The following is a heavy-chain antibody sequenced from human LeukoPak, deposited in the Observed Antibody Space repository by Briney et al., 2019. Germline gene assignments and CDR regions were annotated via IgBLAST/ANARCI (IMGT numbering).Heavy chain of an antibody. Sequence: GASVKVSCKASGYTFTSYGISWVRQAPGQGLEWMGWISAYNGKTNYAQKLQGRVTMTTDTSTSTAYMELKSLRSDDTAVYYCARVGSSGWKTSIFVYWGQGTLVTVSS. CDR2: ISAYNGKT. CDR3: ARVGSSGWKTSIFVY. J-gene: IGHJ4*02. V-gene: IGHV1-18*01. CDR1: GYTFTSYG. D-gene: IGHD6-19*01.